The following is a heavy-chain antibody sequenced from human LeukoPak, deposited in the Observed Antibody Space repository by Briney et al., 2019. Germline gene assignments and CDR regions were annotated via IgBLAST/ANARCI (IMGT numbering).Heavy chain of an antibody. CDR3: ARDNMVRGVSDAFDI. CDR2: IYYSGST. CDR1: GGSISSYY. J-gene: IGHJ3*02. V-gene: IGHV4-59*01. Sequence: SETLSLTCTVSGGSISSYYWSWIRQPPGKGLEWIGYIYYSGSTNYNPSLKSRVTISVDTSKNQFSLKLSSVTAADTAVYYCARDNMVRGVSDAFDIWGQGTMVTVSS. D-gene: IGHD3-10*01.